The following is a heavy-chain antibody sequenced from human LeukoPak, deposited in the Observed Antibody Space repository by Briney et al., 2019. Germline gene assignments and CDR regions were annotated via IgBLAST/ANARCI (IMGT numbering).Heavy chain of an antibody. Sequence: GGSLRLSCAASGFTFSSYGMSWVRQAPGKGLEWVSAISGSGGSTYYADSVKGRFTISRDNSKNTLYLQMNSLRAEDTAVYYCAKPQSDSTTSYDFDYWGQGTLVTVSS. CDR1: GFTFSSYG. V-gene: IGHV3-23*01. J-gene: IGHJ4*02. CDR2: ISGSGGST. D-gene: IGHD2/OR15-2a*01. CDR3: AKPQSDSTTSYDFDY.